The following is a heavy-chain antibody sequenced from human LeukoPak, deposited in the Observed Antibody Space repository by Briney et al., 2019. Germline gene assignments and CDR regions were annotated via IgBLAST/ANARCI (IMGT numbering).Heavy chain of an antibody. CDR3: AREDGYRYYFDY. CDR2: IYTSGST. D-gene: IGHD5-24*01. J-gene: IGHJ4*02. CDR1: VGSISSGSYY. Sequence: SETLSLTCTVSVGSISSGSYYWSWIRQPAGKGLEWIGRIYTSGSTNYNPSLKSQVTISVDTSKNQFSLKLSSVTAAATAVYYCAREDGYRYYFDYWGQGTLVTVSS. V-gene: IGHV4-61*02.